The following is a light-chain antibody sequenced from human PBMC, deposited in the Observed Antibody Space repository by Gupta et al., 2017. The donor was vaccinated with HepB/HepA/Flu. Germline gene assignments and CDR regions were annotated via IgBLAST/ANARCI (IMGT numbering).Light chain of an antibody. CDR2: RNN. CDR1: SSNIGSNY. Sequence: QPVLPQPPSASGTPGQRAPLPCSGSSSNIGSNYVYWYQQLPGTAPKLLIYRNNQRPSGVPDRFSGSKSGTSASLAISGLRSEDEADYYCAAWDDSLSGVVFGGGTKLTVL. J-gene: IGLJ2*01. V-gene: IGLV1-47*01. CDR3: AAWDDSLSGVV.